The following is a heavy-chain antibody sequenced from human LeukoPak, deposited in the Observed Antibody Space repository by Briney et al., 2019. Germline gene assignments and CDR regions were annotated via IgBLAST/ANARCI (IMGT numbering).Heavy chain of an antibody. CDR1: GGSISSSTYY. CDR3: ASSSWYCSGGSCYGRYYFDY. J-gene: IGHJ4*02. V-gene: IGHV4-39*07. CDR2: IFYRGST. Sequence: SETLSLTCTVSGGSISSSTYYWGWIRQPPGKGLEWIGNIFYRGSTYYNPSLRGRVTISVDTSKNQFSLKLSSVTAADTAVYYCASSSWYCSGGSCYGRYYFDYWGQGTLVTVSS. D-gene: IGHD2-15*01.